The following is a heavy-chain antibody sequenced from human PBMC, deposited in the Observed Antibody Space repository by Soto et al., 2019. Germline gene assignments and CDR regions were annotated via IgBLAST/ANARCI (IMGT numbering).Heavy chain of an antibody. CDR3: AKSVRGGRCFVDF. J-gene: IGHJ4*03. V-gene: IGHV3-23*01. Sequence: GGSLRLSCAASGFTFSSYAMSWVRQAPGKGLEWVSAISGSGGSTYYADSVKGRFTISRDNSKNTLYLQMNSLRAEDTAGKYWAKSVRGGRCFVDFWGQGTLVTVSS. CDR2: ISGSGGST. D-gene: IGHD2-15*01. CDR1: GFTFSSYA.